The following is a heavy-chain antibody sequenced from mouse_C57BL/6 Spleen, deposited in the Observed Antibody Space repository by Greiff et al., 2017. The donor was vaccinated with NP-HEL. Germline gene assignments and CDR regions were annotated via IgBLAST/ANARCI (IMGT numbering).Heavy chain of an antibody. D-gene: IGHD4-1*01. J-gene: IGHJ3*01. CDR3: ARLGPEAY. V-gene: IGHV2-2*01. Sequence: QVQLKQSGPGLVQPSQSLSITCTVSGFSLTSYGVHWVRQSPGKGLEWLGVIWSGGSTDYNAAFISSLSISKDNSKSQVFFKMNSLQADDTAIYYWARLGPEAYWGQGTLVTVSA. CDR2: IWSGGST. CDR1: GFSLTSYG.